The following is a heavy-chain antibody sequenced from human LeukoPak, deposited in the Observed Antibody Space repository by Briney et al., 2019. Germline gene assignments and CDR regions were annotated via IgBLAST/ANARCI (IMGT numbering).Heavy chain of an antibody. Sequence: ASVKVSCKASGYTFTGYDMHWVRQAPGQGLEWVGWINPNSGGTNYAQKFQGRVTMTRDTSISRAYMEVSRLRSDDTAVYYCAREREMATIGDAFDIWGQGTMVTVSS. CDR3: AREREMATIGDAFDI. CDR1: GYTFTGYD. J-gene: IGHJ3*02. CDR2: INPNSGGT. V-gene: IGHV1-2*02. D-gene: IGHD5-24*01.